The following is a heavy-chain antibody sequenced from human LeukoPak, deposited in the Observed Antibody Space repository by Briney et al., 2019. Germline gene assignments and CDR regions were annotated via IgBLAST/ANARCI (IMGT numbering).Heavy chain of an antibody. J-gene: IGHJ5*02. CDR2: ISSNGGST. V-gene: IGHV3-64*01. D-gene: IGHD3-16*02. Sequence: PGGSLRLSCAASGFTFSSYAMHWVRQAPGKGLEYVSAISSNGGSTYYANSVKGRFTISRGNSKNTLYLQMGSLRAEDMAVYYCARDGLITFGGVIARNWFDPWGQGTLVTVSS. CDR3: ARDGLITFGGVIARNWFDP. CDR1: GFTFSSYA.